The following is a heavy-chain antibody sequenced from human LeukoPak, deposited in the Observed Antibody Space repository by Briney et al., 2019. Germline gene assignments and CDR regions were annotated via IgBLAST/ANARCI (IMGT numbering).Heavy chain of an antibody. Sequence: PSETLSLTCTVSGVSISSGGNYWSWIRQHPGKGLEWIGYIYYSGSTYYNPSLKSRVTISVDTSKTQFSLKLSSVTAADTAVYYCAGAYVLNYYDSSGYLFDYWGQGTLVTVSS. CDR3: AGAYVLNYYDSSGYLFDY. CDR2: IYYSGST. J-gene: IGHJ4*02. V-gene: IGHV4-31*03. CDR1: GVSISSGGNY. D-gene: IGHD3-22*01.